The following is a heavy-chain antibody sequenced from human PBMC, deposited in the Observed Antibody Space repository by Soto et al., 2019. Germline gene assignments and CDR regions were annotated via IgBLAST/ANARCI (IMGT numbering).Heavy chain of an antibody. CDR2: IYSGGST. CDR1: GFTVSSNY. V-gene: IGHV3-66*01. D-gene: IGHD2-21*01. Sequence: EVQLVESGGGLVQPGGSLRLSCAASGFTVSSNYMSWVRQAPGKGLEWVSVIYSGGSTYYADSVKGRFTISRDNSKNTLYLQMNSLTAEDTAVYYCARELRVDRRTDAFDIWGQGTMVTVSS. J-gene: IGHJ3*02. CDR3: ARELRVDRRTDAFDI.